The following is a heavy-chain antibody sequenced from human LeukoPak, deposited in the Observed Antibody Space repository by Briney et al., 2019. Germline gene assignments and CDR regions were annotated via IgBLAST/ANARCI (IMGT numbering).Heavy chain of an antibody. J-gene: IGHJ4*02. Sequence: PGGSLRLSCAASGFTFSNYAMRWVRQAPGKGLEWVSGISGSGDSTYYADSVKGRFTISRDNSKNTLYLQMNSLRAEDTAVYYCAKDKLSGSTTAFYFDYWGQGTLVTVSS. CDR3: AKDKLSGSTTAFYFDY. CDR2: ISGSGDST. V-gene: IGHV3-23*01. CDR1: GFTFSNYA. D-gene: IGHD1-26*01.